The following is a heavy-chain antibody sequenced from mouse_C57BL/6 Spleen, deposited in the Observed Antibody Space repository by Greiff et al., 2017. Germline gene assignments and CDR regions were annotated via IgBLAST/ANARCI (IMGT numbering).Heavy chain of an antibody. D-gene: IGHD2-5*01. CDR3: ARSGSNYSWFAY. CDR1: GYSFTGYY. CDR2: INPSTGGT. J-gene: IGHJ3*01. V-gene: IGHV1-42*01. Sequence: EVQLQQSGPELVKPGASVKISCKASGYSFTGYYMNWVKQSPEKSLEWIGEINPSTGGTTYNQKFKAKATLTVDKSSSTAYMQLKSLTSEDSAVYCCARSGSNYSWFAYWGQGTLVTVSA.